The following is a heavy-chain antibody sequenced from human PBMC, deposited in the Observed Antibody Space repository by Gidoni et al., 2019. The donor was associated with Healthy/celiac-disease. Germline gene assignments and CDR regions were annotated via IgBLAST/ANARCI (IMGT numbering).Heavy chain of an antibody. CDR3: ARGGASLRFLEWSDN. Sequence: QVQQQESGPGLVKPSQTLYLTCTVSGGSISSGGHYWSWIRQHPGKGLEWIGYIYYSGSTYYTPSLKSRVTISVDTSKNQFSLKLSSVTAADTAVYYCARGGASLRFLEWSDNWGQGTLVTVSS. D-gene: IGHD3-3*01. CDR2: IYYSGST. J-gene: IGHJ5*02. CDR1: GGSISSGGHY. V-gene: IGHV4-31*03.